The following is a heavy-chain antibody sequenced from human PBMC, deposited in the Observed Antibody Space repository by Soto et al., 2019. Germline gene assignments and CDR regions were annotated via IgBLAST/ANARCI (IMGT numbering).Heavy chain of an antibody. Sequence: EVNLVESGGGLVKPGGSLRLSCVTSGLSFSEAWVSWVRQAPGKGLEWVGRSKGKTTGGTIDYAAPVKGRFTISRDDSKNTLYLHLNRLNTEDTGIYYCVTDPGIWLRRWGQGTLVTVSS. CDR1: GLSFSEAW. J-gene: IGHJ4*02. CDR2: SKGKTTGGTI. CDR3: VTDPGIWLRR. V-gene: IGHV3-15*07. D-gene: IGHD5-12*01.